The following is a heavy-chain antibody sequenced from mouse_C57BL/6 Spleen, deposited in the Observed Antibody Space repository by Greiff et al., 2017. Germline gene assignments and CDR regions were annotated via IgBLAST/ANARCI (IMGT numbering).Heavy chain of an antibody. CDR1: GYSFTGYY. J-gene: IGHJ4*01. CDR2: INPSTGGT. D-gene: IGHD2-1*01. Sequence: EVQLQQSGPELVKPGASVKISCKASGYSFTGYYMNWVKQSPEKSLEWIGEINPSTGGTTYNQKFKAKATLTVDKSSSTAYMQLKSLTSEDSAVYYCARGIYYGNLYYAMDYWGQGTSVTVSS. CDR3: ARGIYYGNLYYAMDY. V-gene: IGHV1-42*01.